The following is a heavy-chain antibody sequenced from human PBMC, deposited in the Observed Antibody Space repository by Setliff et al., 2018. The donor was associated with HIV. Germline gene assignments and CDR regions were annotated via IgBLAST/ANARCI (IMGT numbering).Heavy chain of an antibody. V-gene: IGHV4-34*01. CDR2: ITHSGRT. J-gene: IGHJ6*03. CDR3: ARATATYWYSIPRDYIYHMDV. Sequence: SETLSLTCAVYGGSFSDYYWTWIRQPPGKGLEWIGEITHSGRTNFRPSLRSRVTMSRDTSKNQFSLKLSSVTAADTAVYYCARATATYWYSIPRDYIYHMDVWGQGTTVTVSS. CDR1: GGSFSDYY. D-gene: IGHD2-8*02.